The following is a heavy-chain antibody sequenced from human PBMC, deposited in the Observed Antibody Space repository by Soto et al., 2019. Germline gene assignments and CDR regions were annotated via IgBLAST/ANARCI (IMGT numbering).Heavy chain of an antibody. CDR2: IHYSGST. Sequence: SETLSLTCTISGASISSLYWSWVRQPPGKGLEWIGYIHYSGSTSYNPSLKSRVTMLVDTSKNQFSLRLSSVTAADTAVYYCARGGWYMDVWGQGTTVTVSS. J-gene: IGHJ6*02. V-gene: IGHV4-59*11. CDR3: ARGGWYMDV. D-gene: IGHD2-15*01. CDR1: GASISSLY.